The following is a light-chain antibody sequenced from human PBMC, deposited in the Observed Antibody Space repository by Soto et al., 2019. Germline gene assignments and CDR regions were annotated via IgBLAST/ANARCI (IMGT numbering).Light chain of an antibody. CDR3: SSYTSSSTRV. J-gene: IGLJ1*01. Sequence: QSVLTQPASVSGSPGQSITISCTGTSSDVGGYNYVSWCQQHPGKAPKLMIYDVSNRPSGVSNRFSGSKSGNTASLTISGLQAEDEADYYCSSYTSSSTRVFGTGNKVTVL. V-gene: IGLV2-14*01. CDR2: DVS. CDR1: SSDVGGYNY.